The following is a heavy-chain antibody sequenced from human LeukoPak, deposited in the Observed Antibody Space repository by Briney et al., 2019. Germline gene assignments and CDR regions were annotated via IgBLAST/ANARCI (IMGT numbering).Heavy chain of an antibody. CDR2: INTDGSST. CDR1: GFTFSSYW. CDR3: ARDSPRYSSSWYVDY. Sequence: PGGSLRLSCAASGFTFSSYWMHWVRQAPGKGLVWVSRINTDGSSTIYADSVKGRFTISRDNAKNTLFLQMNSLRAEDTAVYYCARDSPRYSSSWYVDYWGQGTLVTVSS. J-gene: IGHJ4*02. V-gene: IGHV3-74*01. D-gene: IGHD6-13*01.